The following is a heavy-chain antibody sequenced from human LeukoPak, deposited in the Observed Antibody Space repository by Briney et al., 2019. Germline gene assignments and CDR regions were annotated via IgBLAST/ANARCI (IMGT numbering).Heavy chain of an antibody. D-gene: IGHD4/OR15-4a*01. J-gene: IGHJ5*02. Sequence: SETLSLTCTVSGYSISSGYYWGWIRQPPGKGLEWIGSIYYSGSTYYNPSLKSRVTISVDTSKNQFSLKLSSVTAADTAVYYCARRARYNWFDPWGQGTLVTVSS. CDR1: GYSISSGYY. V-gene: IGHV4-38-2*02. CDR3: ARRARYNWFDP. CDR2: IYYSGST.